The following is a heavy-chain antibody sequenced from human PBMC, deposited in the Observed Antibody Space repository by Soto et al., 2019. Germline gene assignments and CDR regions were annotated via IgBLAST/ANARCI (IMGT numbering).Heavy chain of an antibody. V-gene: IGHV4-30-2*01. CDR3: ATFYSGYDGDFDY. CDR2: IYQTGST. CDR1: GDSINSGGYS. J-gene: IGHJ4*02. Sequence: QVQLQESGSGLVKPSQTLSLTCAVSGDSINSGGYSWSWIRQPPGKGLEWIGYIYQTGSTSYNPYLRGRITVSVDESKNHFSLKLTSVTAADTAVYFCATFYSGYDGDFDYWGQGTLVTVSS. D-gene: IGHD5-12*01.